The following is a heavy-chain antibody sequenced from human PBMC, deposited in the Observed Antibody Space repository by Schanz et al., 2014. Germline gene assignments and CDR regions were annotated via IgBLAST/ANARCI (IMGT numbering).Heavy chain of an antibody. J-gene: IGHJ4*02. V-gene: IGHV1-46*01. D-gene: IGHD5-12*01. CDR1: GYTFVSYS. CDR3: ARDFSAYVGNYFDY. Sequence: QVQLVQSGAEVKKPGASVKVSCKASGYTFVSYSMHWVRQAPGQGLEWMGIINPSGGGTSYALRFQDRVTVTTDTSTSTSYMELTSLRFDDTAVYYCARDFSAYVGNYFDYWGQGTLGTVSS. CDR2: INPSGGGT.